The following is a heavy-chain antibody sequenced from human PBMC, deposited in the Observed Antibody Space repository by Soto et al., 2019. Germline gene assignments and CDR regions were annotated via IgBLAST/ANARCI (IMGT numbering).Heavy chain of an antibody. CDR3: ARIPGSSGYESYCLDY. V-gene: IGHV3-7*01. Sequence: GSLRLSCAASGFTFSSYWMSWVRQAPGKGLEWVANIKQDGSEKYYVDPVKGRFTISRDNAKNSLYLQMNSLRAEDTAVYYCARIPGSSGYESYCLDYWGQGTLVTVSS. J-gene: IGHJ4*02. CDR1: GFTFSSYW. CDR2: IKQDGSEK. D-gene: IGHD3-22*01.